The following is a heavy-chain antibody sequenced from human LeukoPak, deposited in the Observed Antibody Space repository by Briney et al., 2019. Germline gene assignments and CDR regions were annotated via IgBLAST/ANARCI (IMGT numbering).Heavy chain of an antibody. Sequence: GGSLRLSCAASGFTFSSYAMSWVRQAPGKGLEWVSAISGSGGSTYYADSVKGRFTISRDNAKNSLYLQMNSLRAEDTAVYYCARTATGSSSLDYWGLGTLVTVSS. J-gene: IGHJ4*02. CDR3: ARTATGSSSLDY. V-gene: IGHV3-23*01. D-gene: IGHD6-6*01. CDR1: GFTFSSYA. CDR2: ISGSGGST.